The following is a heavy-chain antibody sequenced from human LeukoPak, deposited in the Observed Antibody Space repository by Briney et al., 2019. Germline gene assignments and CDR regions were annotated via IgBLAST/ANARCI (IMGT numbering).Heavy chain of an antibody. V-gene: IGHV4-34*01. CDR1: GGSISSYY. CDR3: ARRKPTVTTRIFDY. J-gene: IGHJ4*02. D-gene: IGHD4-17*01. CDR2: INHSGST. Sequence: PSETLSLTCTVSGGSISSYYWSWIRQPPGKGLEWIGEINHSGSTNYNPSLKSRVTISVDTSKNKFSLKLSSVTAADTAVYYCARRKPTVTTRIFDYWGQGTLVTVSS.